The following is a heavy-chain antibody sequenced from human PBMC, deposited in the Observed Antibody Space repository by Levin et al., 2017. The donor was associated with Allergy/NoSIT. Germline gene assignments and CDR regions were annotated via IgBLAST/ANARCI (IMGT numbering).Heavy chain of an antibody. CDR3: ARDGGRTVTLDY. D-gene: IGHD4-17*01. CDR1: GGSISSGDYY. V-gene: IGHV4-30-4*01. CDR2: IYYSGST. Sequence: PSETLSLTCTVSGGSISSGDYYWSWIRQPPGKGLEWIGYIYYSGSTYYNPSLKSRVIISVDTSKNQFSLKLNSVTAADTAVYYCARDGGRTVTLDYWGQGTLVTVSS. J-gene: IGHJ4*02.